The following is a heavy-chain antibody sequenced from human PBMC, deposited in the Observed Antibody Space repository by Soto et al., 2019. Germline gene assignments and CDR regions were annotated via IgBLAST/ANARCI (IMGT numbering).Heavy chain of an antibody. CDR2: IWYDGSNK. D-gene: IGHD2-8*01. CDR1: GFTFSSYG. V-gene: IGHV3-33*01. J-gene: IGHJ6*03. CDR3: ARGGYCTNGVCYTGYMDV. Sequence: QVQLVESGGGVVQPGRSLRLSCAASGFTFSSYGMHWVRQAPGKGLEWVAVIWYDGSNKYYADSVKGRFTISRDNSKNTLYLQMNSLRAEDTAVSYCARGGYCTNGVCYTGYMDVWGKGTTVTVSS.